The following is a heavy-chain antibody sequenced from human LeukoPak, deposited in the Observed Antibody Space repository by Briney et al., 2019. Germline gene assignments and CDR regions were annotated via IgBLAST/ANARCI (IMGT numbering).Heavy chain of an antibody. D-gene: IGHD1-1*01. Sequence: PGGSLSPSGPASGLTFGIYTMSWVRHPPGRGLESVSLLISTGSCIFYADSVKGRFTISRDNAKNSVYLQMNSLRDEDTAVYYCVRVNILLTRTRWFDPWGQGTLVTVSS. V-gene: IGHV3-48*02. CDR2: LISTGSCI. CDR3: VRVNILLTRTRWFDP. CDR1: GLTFGIYT. J-gene: IGHJ5*02.